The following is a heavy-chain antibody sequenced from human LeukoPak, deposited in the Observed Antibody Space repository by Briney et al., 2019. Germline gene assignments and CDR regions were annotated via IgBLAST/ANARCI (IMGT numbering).Heavy chain of an antibody. Sequence: PSETLSLTCTVSGGSISSHYWSWIRQPPGKGLEWIGYISYRGSTNYNPSLKSRVTLSIDTSKNQCSLKVSSVTAADTAVYYCARVEDYGNGPINWGQGTLVNVSS. CDR1: GGSISSHY. D-gene: IGHD4/OR15-4a*01. CDR3: ARVEDYGNGPIN. V-gene: IGHV4-59*08. CDR2: ISYRGST. J-gene: IGHJ4*02.